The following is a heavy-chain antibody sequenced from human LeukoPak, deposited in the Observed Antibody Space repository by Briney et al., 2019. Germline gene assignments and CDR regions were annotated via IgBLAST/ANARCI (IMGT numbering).Heavy chain of an antibody. CDR1: GYTFTSYG. Sequence: ASVKVSCKAPGYTFTSYGISWVRQAPGQGLEWMGWISAYNGNTNYAQKLKGRVTMTTDTSTSTAYMELRSLRSDDTAVYYCARGCITIFGVSNYYYGMDVWGQGTTVTDSS. CDR3: ARGCITIFGVSNYYYGMDV. D-gene: IGHD3-3*01. V-gene: IGHV1-18*01. CDR2: ISAYNGNT. J-gene: IGHJ6*02.